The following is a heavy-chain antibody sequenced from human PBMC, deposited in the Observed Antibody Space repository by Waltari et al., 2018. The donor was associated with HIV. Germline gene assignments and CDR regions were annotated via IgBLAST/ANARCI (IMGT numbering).Heavy chain of an antibody. Sequence: QVQLVESGGGVVQPGKSLRLSCAASGFTFIDLFMTWVRQAPGRGWELVGDISVDGEKKTYAESVKGRFATARDTCRRTLYLQMNRLRPGAAGVYFCTKEVFYPQSTATRGGFDPWGQGTLVVVSS. D-gene: IGHD2-8*02. CDR3: TKEVFYPQSTATRGGFDP. CDR1: GFTFIDLF. V-gene: IGHV3-30*09. CDR2: ISVDGEKK. J-gene: IGHJ5*02.